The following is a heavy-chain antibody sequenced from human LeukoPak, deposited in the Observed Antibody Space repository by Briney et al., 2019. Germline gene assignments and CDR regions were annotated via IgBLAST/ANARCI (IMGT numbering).Heavy chain of an antibody. CDR1: GGTFSSYA. V-gene: IGHV1-69*13. CDR3: ARSPHLRETHFDY. J-gene: IGHJ4*02. CDR2: IIPIFGTA. Sequence: SVKVSCKASGGTFSSYAISWVRQAPGQGLEWMGGIIPIFGTANYAQKFQGRVTITADESTSTAYMELSSLRSEDTAVYYCARSPHLRETHFDYWGQGTLVTVSS.